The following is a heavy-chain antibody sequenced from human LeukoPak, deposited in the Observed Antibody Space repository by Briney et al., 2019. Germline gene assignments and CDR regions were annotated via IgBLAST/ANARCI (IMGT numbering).Heavy chain of an antibody. D-gene: IGHD3-10*01. CDR1: GGSFSGYY. J-gene: IGHJ5*02. V-gene: IGHV4-30-4*08. CDR2: IYYSGST. Sequence: PSETLSLTCAVYGGSFSGYYWSWIRQPPGKGLEWIGYIYYSGSTSYNPSLKSRVIISVDTSKNQFSLKLSSVTAADTAVYYCARDRGSGSPHWFDPWGQGTLVTVSS. CDR3: ARDRGSGSPHWFDP.